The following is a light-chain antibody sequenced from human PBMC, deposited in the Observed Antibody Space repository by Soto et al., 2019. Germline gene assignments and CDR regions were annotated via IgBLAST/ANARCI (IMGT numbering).Light chain of an antibody. CDR1: QSVRSN. CDR2: GAS. CDR3: HHFGSLPET. J-gene: IGKJ1*01. Sequence: EVVMTQSPATLSVSPGERATLSCRASQSVRSNIAWYQQKPGQAPRLLIYGASTRATGIPARFSGSGSGTDFTLTISSLQSEDFAVYYCHHFGSLPETFGQGTNVE. V-gene: IGKV3-15*01.